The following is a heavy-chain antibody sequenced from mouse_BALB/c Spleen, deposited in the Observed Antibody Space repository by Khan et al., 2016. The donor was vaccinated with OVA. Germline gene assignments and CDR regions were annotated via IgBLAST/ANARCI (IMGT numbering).Heavy chain of an antibody. CDR1: GFSLTSYG. D-gene: IGHD1-3*01. Sequence: QMQLEESGPGLVAPSQSLSITCTVSGFSLTSYGVHWVRQPPGKGLEWLGVIWAGGSTHYNSALMSRLSISKDNSKTQVFLKMNSLQTDDTAMYYYTRIEDIWGQGTTLTVSS. CDR3: TRIEDI. J-gene: IGHJ2*01. V-gene: IGHV2-9*02. CDR2: IWAGGST.